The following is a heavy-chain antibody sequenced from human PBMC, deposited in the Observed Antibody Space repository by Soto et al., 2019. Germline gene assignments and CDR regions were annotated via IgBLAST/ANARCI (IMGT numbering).Heavy chain of an antibody. CDR1: GGTFSSYA. CDR2: IIPVFGTA. Sequence: QVQLVQSGAEVKKPGSSVKVSCKASGGTFSSYAISWVRQAPGKGLEWMGGIIPVFGTANYAQKFQGRVKIPADKSTRTAYMELSSLRSEDTAVYYCARGYCSGGSCYGARYYYGMDVWGQGTTVTVSS. D-gene: IGHD2-15*01. V-gene: IGHV1-69*06. CDR3: ARGYCSGGSCYGARYYYGMDV. J-gene: IGHJ6*02.